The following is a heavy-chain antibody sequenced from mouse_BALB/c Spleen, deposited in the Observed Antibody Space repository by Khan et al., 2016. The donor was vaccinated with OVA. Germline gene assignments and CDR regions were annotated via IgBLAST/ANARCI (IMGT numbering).Heavy chain of an antibody. V-gene: IGHV9-4*02. J-gene: IGHJ4*01. D-gene: IGHD2-12*01. Sequence: QIQLVQSGPELKKPGETVRISCKASGYTFTTAGIQWVQKMPGKGLKWIGWINTHSGVPKYAEDFKGRFAFSLEISVNTAYLQITNFKNEDSAKYFCSRGGAAYYRNDGGAMEYWGQGTSDTVSS. CDR3: SRGGAAYYRNDGGAMEY. CDR2: INTHSGVP. CDR1: GYTFTTAG.